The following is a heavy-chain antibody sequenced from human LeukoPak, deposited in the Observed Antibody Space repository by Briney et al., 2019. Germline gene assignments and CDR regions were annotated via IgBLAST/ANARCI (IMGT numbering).Heavy chain of an antibody. CDR3: ARVGGYDYYDAFDI. CDR2: IIPIFGTA. D-gene: IGHD5-12*01. J-gene: IGHJ3*02. V-gene: IGHV1-69*13. Sequence: ASVKVSCKASGGTFSSYAISWVRQAPGQGLEWMGGIIPIFGTANYAQKFQGRVTITADESTSTAYMELSSLRSEDTAVYYCARVGGYDYYDAFDIWGQGTMVTVSS. CDR1: GGTFSSYA.